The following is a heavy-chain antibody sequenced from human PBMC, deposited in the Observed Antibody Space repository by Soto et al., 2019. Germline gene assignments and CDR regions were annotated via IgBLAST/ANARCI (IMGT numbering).Heavy chain of an antibody. J-gene: IGHJ3*02. Sequence: QPGGSLRLSCAASGFTFSSYGMHWVRQAPGKGLEWVAVIWCDGSNKYYADSVKGRFTISRDNSKNTLYLQMNSLRAEDTAVYYCAKSLTMIVVVIIGDAFDIWGQGTMVTVSS. D-gene: IGHD3-22*01. CDR2: IWCDGSNK. CDR3: AKSLTMIVVVIIGDAFDI. CDR1: GFTFSSYG. V-gene: IGHV3-33*06.